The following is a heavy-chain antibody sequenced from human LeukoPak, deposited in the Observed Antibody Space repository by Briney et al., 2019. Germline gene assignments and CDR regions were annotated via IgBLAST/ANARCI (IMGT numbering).Heavy chain of an antibody. CDR1: GGSISSSSYY. CDR3: ASLTSRKYPRGIAARPYAY. CDR2: IYYSGST. Sequence: PSETLSLTCTVSGGSISSSSYYWGWIRQPPGKGLEWIGSIYYSGSTYYNPSLKSRVTISVDTSKNQFSLKLSSVTAADTAVYYCASLTSRKYPRGIAARPYAYWGQGTLVTVSS. J-gene: IGHJ4*02. D-gene: IGHD6-6*01. V-gene: IGHV4-39*01.